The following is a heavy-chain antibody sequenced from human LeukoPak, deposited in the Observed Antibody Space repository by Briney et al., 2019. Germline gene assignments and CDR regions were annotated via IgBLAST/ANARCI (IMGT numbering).Heavy chain of an antibody. V-gene: IGHV1-2*02. J-gene: IGHJ4*02. CDR3: ARGRGSTVVTYSDY. Sequence: VAPVKVSCKASGYTFTGYYLHWVRQPPGQGLEWMGRIHPISGGTNYAQKFQARVTMTRDTSITTAYMELSSLRSDDTAVYYCARGRGSTVVTYSDYWGQGALVTVSS. D-gene: IGHD4-23*01. CDR2: IHPISGGT. CDR1: GYTFTGYY.